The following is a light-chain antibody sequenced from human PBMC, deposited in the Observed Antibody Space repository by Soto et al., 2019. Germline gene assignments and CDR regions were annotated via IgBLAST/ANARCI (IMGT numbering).Light chain of an antibody. CDR2: EVT. Sequence: QSVLTQPASVSGSPGQSITISCTGTSCDVGAYNFVSWYQHHPGRAPKLIIYEVTIRPSGVSNRFSGSKSGNTASLTISGLQAEDEADYYCSSYPPSAPYVCGSGPRATGL. V-gene: IGLV2-14*01. J-gene: IGLJ1*01. CDR3: SSYPPSAPYV. CDR1: SCDVGAYNF.